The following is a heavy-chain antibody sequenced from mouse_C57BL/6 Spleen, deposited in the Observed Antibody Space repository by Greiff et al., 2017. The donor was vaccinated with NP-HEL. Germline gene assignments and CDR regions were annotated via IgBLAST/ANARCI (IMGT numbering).Heavy chain of an antibody. Sequence: VQLQQSGAELVKPGASVKLSCKASGYTFTSYWMHWVNQRPGQGLEWIGMIHPNSGSTNYNEKLKSKATLTVDNSSSTAYMQLSSLTSEDSAVYYCARNSNYYAMDYWGQGTSVTVSS. CDR1: GYTFTSYW. D-gene: IGHD2-5*01. CDR2: IHPNSGST. J-gene: IGHJ4*01. V-gene: IGHV1-64*01. CDR3: ARNSNYYAMDY.